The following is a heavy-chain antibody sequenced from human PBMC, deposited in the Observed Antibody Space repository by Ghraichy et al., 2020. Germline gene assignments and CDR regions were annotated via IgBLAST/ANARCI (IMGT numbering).Heavy chain of an antibody. CDR1: GGSFSGYY. J-gene: IGHJ4*02. CDR2: LNHSGST. Sequence: SETLSLTCAVYGGSFSGYYWSWIRQPPGKGLEWIGELNHSGSTNYNPSLKSRVTISVDTSKNQFSLKLNSVTAADTAVYYCARARLINWNYFSRGTNFDYWGQGTLVTVSS. CDR3: ARARLINWNYFSRGTNFDY. D-gene: IGHD1-7*01. V-gene: IGHV4-34*01.